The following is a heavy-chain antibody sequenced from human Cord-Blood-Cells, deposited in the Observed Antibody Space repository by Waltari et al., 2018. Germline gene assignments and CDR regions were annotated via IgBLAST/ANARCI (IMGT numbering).Heavy chain of an antibody. CDR2: INHSGST. V-gene: IGHV4-34*01. CDR3: ARCDSSGYKEAFDI. D-gene: IGHD3-22*01. Sequence: QVQLQQWGAGLLKPSETLSLTCAVYGGSFSGYYWSWIRQPPGKGLEWIGEINHSGSTNYNPSLKSRVTISVDTSKNQFSLKLSSVTAADTALYYCARCDSSGYKEAFDIWGQGTMVTVSS. CDR1: GGSFSGYY. J-gene: IGHJ3*02.